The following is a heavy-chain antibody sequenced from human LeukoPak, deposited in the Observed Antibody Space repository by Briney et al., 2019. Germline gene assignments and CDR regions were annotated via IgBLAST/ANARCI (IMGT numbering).Heavy chain of an antibody. D-gene: IGHD3-22*01. CDR1: VGTFSSYA. Sequence: ASVKVSCKASVGTFSSYAISWVRQAPGQGLEWMGWINPNSGGTNYAQKFQGWVTRTRDTSISTAYMELSRLSSDDTAVYSCASAHYYDSGGSAPSNLYYYYYGMDVWGQGTTVTVSS. CDR2: INPNSGGT. J-gene: IGHJ6*02. V-gene: IGHV1-2*04. CDR3: ASAHYYDSGGSAPSNLYYYYYGMDV.